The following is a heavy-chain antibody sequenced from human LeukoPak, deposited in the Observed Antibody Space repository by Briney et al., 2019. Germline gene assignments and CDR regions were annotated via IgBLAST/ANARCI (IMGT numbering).Heavy chain of an antibody. CDR1: GGSFSGYY. J-gene: IGHJ3*02. V-gene: IGHV4-34*01. Sequence: KPSETLSLTCAVYGGSFSGYYWSWIRQPPGKGLEWIGEINHSGSTNYNPSLKSRVTISVDTSKNQFSLKPSSVTAADTAVYYCARVSLYYDYVWGGNPDAFDIWGQGTMVTVSS. CDR3: ARVSLYYDYVWGGNPDAFDI. CDR2: INHSGST. D-gene: IGHD3-16*01.